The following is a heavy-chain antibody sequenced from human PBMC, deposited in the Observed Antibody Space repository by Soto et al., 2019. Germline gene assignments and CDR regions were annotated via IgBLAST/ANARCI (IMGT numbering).Heavy chain of an antibody. D-gene: IGHD6-13*01. Sequence: ASVKVSCKASGYTFTSYGISWVRRAPGQGLEWMGWISAYNGNTNYAQKLQGRVTMTTDTSTSTAYMELRSLRSDDTAVYYCARASGIAAAGTAFDIWGQGTMVTVSS. CDR3: ARASGIAAAGTAFDI. CDR2: ISAYNGNT. CDR1: GYTFTSYG. V-gene: IGHV1-18*01. J-gene: IGHJ3*02.